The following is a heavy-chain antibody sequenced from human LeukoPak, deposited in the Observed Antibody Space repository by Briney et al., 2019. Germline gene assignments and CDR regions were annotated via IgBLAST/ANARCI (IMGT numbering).Heavy chain of an antibody. D-gene: IGHD3-10*01. Sequence: PGGSLRLSCAASGFTFSSYWMHWVRQAPGKGLVWVSRINSDGSSTSYADSVKGRFTISRDNAKNTLYLQMNSLRAEDTAVYYCAKVRPKYYYGSGSYWYFDLWGRGTLVTVSS. CDR1: GFTFSSYW. J-gene: IGHJ2*01. CDR2: INSDGSST. CDR3: AKVRPKYYYGSGSYWYFDL. V-gene: IGHV3-74*01.